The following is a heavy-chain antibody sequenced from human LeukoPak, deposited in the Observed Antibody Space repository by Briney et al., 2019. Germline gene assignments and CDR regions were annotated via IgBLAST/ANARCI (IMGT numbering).Heavy chain of an antibody. Sequence: ASVKVSCKASGYSFTGYYMHWVRQAPGQGLEWMGWINPNSGGTNYAQKFQGRVTMTRDTSISTAYMELSRLRSDDTAVYYCARAERYQLLSGGYWGQGTLVTVSS. CDR3: ARAERYQLLSGGY. D-gene: IGHD2-2*01. CDR1: GYSFTGYY. CDR2: INPNSGGT. J-gene: IGHJ4*02. V-gene: IGHV1-2*02.